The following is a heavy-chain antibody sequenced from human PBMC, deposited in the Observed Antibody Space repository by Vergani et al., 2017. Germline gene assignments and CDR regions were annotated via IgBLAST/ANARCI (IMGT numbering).Heavy chain of an antibody. CDR3: AIVTASYESSGYDLDY. CDR2: FDPEHGEV. V-gene: IGHV1-24*01. Sequence: QVQLVQSGSEVRKPGASVKVSCQVSGYSLTELTIHWVRQAPGKGVEWLGGFDPEHGEVTFAHHIQGRVTMTEDRSTDTAYMELSSLRPEDTALYYCAIVTASYESSGYDLDYWGQGTMVTVSS. J-gene: IGHJ4*02. CDR1: GYSLTELT. D-gene: IGHD3-22*01.